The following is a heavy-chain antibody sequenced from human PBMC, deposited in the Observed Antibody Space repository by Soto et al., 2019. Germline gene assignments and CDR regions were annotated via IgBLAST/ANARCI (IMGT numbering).Heavy chain of an antibody. CDR2: MYYSGST. CDR1: GDSVSSGSYY. J-gene: IGHJ3*02. CDR3: ARGGGNSARDAXDI. Sequence: QVQLQESGPGLVKPSETLSLTCTVSGDSVSSGSYYWSWIRQPPGKGLEWIGYMYYSGSTNYNPSLTXRVTTSIDTPKNQFSLKLSSVTAADXXXXYCARGGGNSARDAXDIWGQGTMVTVSP. V-gene: IGHV4-61*01. D-gene: IGHD2-21*02.